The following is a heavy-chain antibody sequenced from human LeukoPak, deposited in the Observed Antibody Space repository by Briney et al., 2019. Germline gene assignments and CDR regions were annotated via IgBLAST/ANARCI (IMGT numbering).Heavy chain of an antibody. D-gene: IGHD6-19*01. V-gene: IGHV1-69*06. Sequence: SVKVSCKASGGTFSSYAISWVRQAPGQGLEWMGGIIPIFGTANYAQKFQGRVTITADKSTSTAYMELSSLRSEDTAVYYCARGDSGWSPVDYWSQGTLVTVSS. J-gene: IGHJ4*02. CDR1: GGTFSSYA. CDR3: ARGDSGWSPVDY. CDR2: IIPIFGTA.